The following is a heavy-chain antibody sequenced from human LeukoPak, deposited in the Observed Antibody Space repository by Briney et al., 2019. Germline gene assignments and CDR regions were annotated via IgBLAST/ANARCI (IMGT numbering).Heavy chain of an antibody. V-gene: IGHV4-38-2*02. CDR3: AGAANGNQLHDFAY. CDR2: IYHSGST. J-gene: IGHJ4*02. D-gene: IGHD1-14*01. CDR1: GYSISSCYY. Sequence: SETLTLTCTVSGYSISSCYYWGWLRPPPGKGLERIEEIYHSGSTNYNPSVKRRLTISIDNSKNPFSLKLSTVTAADTAVYYCAGAANGNQLHDFAYWGQGTLVTVSS.